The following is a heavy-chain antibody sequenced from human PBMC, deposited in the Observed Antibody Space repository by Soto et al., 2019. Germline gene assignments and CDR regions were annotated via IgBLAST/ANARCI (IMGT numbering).Heavy chain of an antibody. CDR2: IYYSGST. V-gene: IGHV4-31*03. Sequence: SETLSLTCTVSGGSISSGGYYWSWIRQHPGKGLEWIGYIYYSGSTYYNPSLKSRVTISVDTSKNQFSLKLSSVTAADTAVYYCARALGYCSSTSCYSPYYYGMDVWGQGTTVTVSS. CDR3: ARALGYCSSTSCYSPYYYGMDV. D-gene: IGHD2-2*02. CDR1: GGSISSGGYY. J-gene: IGHJ6*02.